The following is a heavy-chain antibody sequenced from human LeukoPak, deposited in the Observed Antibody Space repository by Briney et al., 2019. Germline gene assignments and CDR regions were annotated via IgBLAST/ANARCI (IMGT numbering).Heavy chain of an antibody. CDR2: IYYSGST. CDR3: ARQPVIAAAGVDY. D-gene: IGHD6-13*01. J-gene: IGHJ4*02. CDR1: GGSISSYY. V-gene: IGHV4-59*08. Sequence: PSETLSLTCTVSGGSISSYYWSWIRQPPGKGLEWIGYIYYSGSTNYNPSLKSRVTISVDTSKNQFSLKLSSVTAADTAVYYCARQPVIAAAGVDYWGQGTMVTVSS.